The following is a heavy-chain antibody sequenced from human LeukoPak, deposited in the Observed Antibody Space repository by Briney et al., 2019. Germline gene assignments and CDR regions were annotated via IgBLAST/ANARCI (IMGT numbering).Heavy chain of an antibody. CDR2: ISSSSSYI. CDR3: ARFTSTAMVTADY. CDR1: GFTCSSYS. Sequence: GGSLRLSCAASGFTCSSYSMNWVRQAPGKGLEWVSSISSSSSYIYYADSVKGRFTISRDNAKNSLYLQMNSLRAEDTAVYYCARFTSTAMVTADYWGQGTLVTVSS. D-gene: IGHD5-18*01. J-gene: IGHJ4*02. V-gene: IGHV3-21*01.